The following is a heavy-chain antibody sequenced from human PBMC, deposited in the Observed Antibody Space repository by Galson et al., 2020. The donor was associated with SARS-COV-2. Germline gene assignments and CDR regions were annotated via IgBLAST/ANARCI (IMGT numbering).Heavy chain of an antibody. J-gene: IGHJ6*02. CDR2: LNRGGDSA. V-gene: IGHV3-23*01. D-gene: IGHD1-26*01. Sequence: GGSLRLSCAASGFTFNTYSMHWVRQAPGKGLEWVSGLNRGGDSAYYADSVKGRSTVSRDNSKNTLFLQMTSLRAEDTAVYYCAKGEQLDVWGHGTRVTVSS. CDR3: AKGEQLDV. CDR1: GFTFNTYS.